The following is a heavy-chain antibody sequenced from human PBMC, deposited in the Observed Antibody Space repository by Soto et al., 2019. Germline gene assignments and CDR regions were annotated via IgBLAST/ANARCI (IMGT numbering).Heavy chain of an antibody. CDR1: GYSFVSSW. J-gene: IGHJ5*02. D-gene: IGHD5-12*01. CDR2: VYPGDSTT. Sequence: GESLKISCKASGYSFVSSWIGWVRQMPGKGLEWLGIVYPGDSTTKYSPSFQGQVTISADNSISTAYLQWSSLKASDTAMYYCARVTVIGHDSEGNYFDPWGQGTLVTVSS. CDR3: ARVTVIGHDSEGNYFDP. V-gene: IGHV5-51*01.